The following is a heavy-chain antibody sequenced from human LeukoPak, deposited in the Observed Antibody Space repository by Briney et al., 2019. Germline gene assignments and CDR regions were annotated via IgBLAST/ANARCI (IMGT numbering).Heavy chain of an antibody. CDR3: VREREGSNSEH. D-gene: IGHD1-26*01. Sequence: PGGSLRLSCAASGFTFSSYDMHWVRQATGKGLEWVSAIGTAGDTYYPGSVKGRFTISRENAKNTLYLQLNSLRTEDTAIYYCVREREGSNSEHWGQGTLVTVSS. J-gene: IGHJ1*01. CDR1: GFTFSSYD. V-gene: IGHV3-13*01. CDR2: IGTAGDT.